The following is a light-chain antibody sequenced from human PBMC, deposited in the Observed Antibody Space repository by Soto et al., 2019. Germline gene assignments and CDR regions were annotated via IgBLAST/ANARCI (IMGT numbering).Light chain of an antibody. J-gene: IGLJ3*02. CDR3: SSYTTSSTPWV. V-gene: IGLV2-14*01. CDR2: EVT. CDR1: SSDVGIYNY. Sequence: QSVLTQPASVSGSPGQSITISCTGTSSDVGIYNYVSWYQQHPGKAPKLIIYEVTNRPSGISDRFSGSKSGNTASLTISGLQTEDEADYYCSSYTTSSTPWVFGGGTKLTVL.